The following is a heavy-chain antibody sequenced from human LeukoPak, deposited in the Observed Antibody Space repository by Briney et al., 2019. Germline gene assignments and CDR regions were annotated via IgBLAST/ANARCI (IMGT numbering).Heavy chain of an antibody. Sequence: SETLSLTCTVSGGSISSSTYYWGWIRQPPGKGLEWIGSIYYSGSTYYNPSLKSRVTISVDTSKNQFSLNLSSVTAADTAVYHCAVTNEGWFDPWGQGTLVTVSS. CDR1: GGSISSSTYY. CDR3: AVTNEGWFDP. V-gene: IGHV4-39*01. J-gene: IGHJ5*02. CDR2: IYYSGST. D-gene: IGHD4-17*01.